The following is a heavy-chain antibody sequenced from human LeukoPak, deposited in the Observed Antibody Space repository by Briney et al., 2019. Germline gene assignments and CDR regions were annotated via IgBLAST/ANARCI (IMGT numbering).Heavy chain of an antibody. CDR2: ISSNGGST. J-gene: IGHJ4*02. D-gene: IGHD2-8*01. V-gene: IGHV3-64D*06. CDR3: VKDGVPGRKYPGYYFDY. CDR1: GFTFSSYA. Sequence: GGSLRLSCSASGFTFSSYAMHWVRQAPGKGLEYVSAISSNGGSTYYADSVKGRFTISRDNSKNTLYLQMSSLRAEDTAVYYCVKDGVPGRKYPGYYFDYWGQGTLVTVSS.